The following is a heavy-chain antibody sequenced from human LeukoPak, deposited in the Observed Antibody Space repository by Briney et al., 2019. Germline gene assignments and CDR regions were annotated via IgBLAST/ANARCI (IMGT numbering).Heavy chain of an antibody. D-gene: IGHD4-17*01. CDR2: IYTSGNT. V-gene: IGHV4-4*07. CDR3: VRDADGDFDY. CDR1: GGSLGGYY. J-gene: IGHJ4*01. Sequence: SETLSLTCSVSGGSLGGYYWSWLRQPAGKGLEWIGRIYTSGNTNYNPSLKSRVTMSLDASKNQFSLKLSSVTAADTAVYYCVRDADGDFDYWGHGTLVTVSS.